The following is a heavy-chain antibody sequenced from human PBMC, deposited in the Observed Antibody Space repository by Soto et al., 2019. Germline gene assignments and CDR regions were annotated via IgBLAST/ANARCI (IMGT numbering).Heavy chain of an antibody. CDR3: TTDRAYYDIW. CDR1: GGSISSGDYY. Sequence: PSETLSLTCTVSGGSISSGDYYWSWIRQPPGKGLEWIGYIYYSGSTYYNPSLKSRVTISLDTSKNQFSLKLSSVTAADTAVYYCTTDRAYYDIWWGQGTLVTVSS. D-gene: IGHD3-22*01. CDR2: IYYSGST. J-gene: IGHJ4*02. V-gene: IGHV4-30-4*01.